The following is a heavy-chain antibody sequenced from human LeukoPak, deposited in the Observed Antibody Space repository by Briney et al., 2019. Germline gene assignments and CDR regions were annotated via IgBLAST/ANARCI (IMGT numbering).Heavy chain of an antibody. CDR3: TTVDKSSWYYTNWFDS. J-gene: IGHJ5*01. V-gene: IGHV3-7*01. D-gene: IGHD6-13*01. Sequence: GGSLRLSCAASGFTFSSYWMTWVRQAPGKGLEWVANIKEDGSEKYYVDSVKGRFTISRDNAKNSLCLQMNSLRAEDTAVYYCTTVDKSSWYYTNWFDSWGQGTLVTVSS. CDR2: IKEDGSEK. CDR1: GFTFSSYW.